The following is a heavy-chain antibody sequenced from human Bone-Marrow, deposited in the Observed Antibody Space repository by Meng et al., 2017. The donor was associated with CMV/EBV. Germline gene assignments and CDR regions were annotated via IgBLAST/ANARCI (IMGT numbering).Heavy chain of an antibody. CDR1: GFTFSDYY. D-gene: IGHD1-26*01. V-gene: IGHV3-11*06. J-gene: IGHJ2*01. CDR3: ARRPNIVGAKNFDL. CDR2: ISSSSSYI. Sequence: GGSLRLSCAASGFTFSDYYMSWIRQAPGKGLEWVSSISSSSSYIYYADSVKGRFTISRDNAKNSLYLQMNSLRAEDTAVYYCARRPNIVGAKNFDLWGRGTLVTVSS.